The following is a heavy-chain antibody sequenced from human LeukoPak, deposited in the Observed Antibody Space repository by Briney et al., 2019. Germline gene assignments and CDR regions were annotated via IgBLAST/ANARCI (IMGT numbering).Heavy chain of an antibody. Sequence: QTGRSLTLSCAASGFTFSSYGMHGVRQAPGKGLEWVAVISYDGSNKYYADSVKGRFTISRDNSKNTLYLQMNSLRAEDTAVYYCAKEGCSGGSCYSYYYGMDVWGKGTTVTVSS. CDR2: ISYDGSNK. CDR1: GFTFSSYG. CDR3: AKEGCSGGSCYSYYYGMDV. J-gene: IGHJ6*04. V-gene: IGHV3-30*18. D-gene: IGHD2-15*01.